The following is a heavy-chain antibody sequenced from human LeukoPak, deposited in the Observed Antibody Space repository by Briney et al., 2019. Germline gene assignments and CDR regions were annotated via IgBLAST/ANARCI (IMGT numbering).Heavy chain of an antibody. CDR1: GFTFSGYW. CDR2: INNDGST. Sequence: GGSLRLSCAASGFTFSGYWMHWVRQAPGKGLVWVSRINNDGSTSYADSVKGRFTISRDNAKNTLYLQMNSLRAEDTALYYCVSWLPLRAADPLNHWGQGTLVTVSS. V-gene: IGHV3-74*01. J-gene: IGHJ5*02. D-gene: IGHD6-13*01. CDR3: VSWLPLRAADPLNH.